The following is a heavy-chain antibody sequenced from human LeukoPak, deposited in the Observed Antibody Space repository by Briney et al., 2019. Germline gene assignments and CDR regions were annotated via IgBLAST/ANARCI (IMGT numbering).Heavy chain of an antibody. CDR3: TTGTWIQLWLADY. CDR2: IKTKTDGGTT. Sequence: GGSLRLSCAASGXTFSNACVSWVRQAPGKGLEWVGHIKTKTDGGTTDYAAPVKGRFTISRDDSKNTLYLQMNSLKTEDTALYYCTTGTWIQLWLADYWGQGTLVTVSS. CDR1: GXTFSNAC. D-gene: IGHD5-18*01. V-gene: IGHV3-15*01. J-gene: IGHJ4*02.